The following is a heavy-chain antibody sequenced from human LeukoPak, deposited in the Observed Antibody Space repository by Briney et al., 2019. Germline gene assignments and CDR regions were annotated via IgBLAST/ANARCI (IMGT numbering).Heavy chain of an antibody. V-gene: IGHV3-7*03. J-gene: IGHJ6*02. Sequence: PGGSLRLSCAASGFTFSSYWMSWVRQAPGKGLEWVAIIKQDGSEKYYVDSVKGRFTISRDNAKNSLYLQMNSLRAEDTALYYCARDQLGDFWSGYRDEYYYYYGMDVWGQGTTVTVSS. CDR1: GFTFSSYW. CDR3: ARDQLGDFWSGYRDEYYYYYGMDV. CDR2: IKQDGSEK. D-gene: IGHD3-3*01.